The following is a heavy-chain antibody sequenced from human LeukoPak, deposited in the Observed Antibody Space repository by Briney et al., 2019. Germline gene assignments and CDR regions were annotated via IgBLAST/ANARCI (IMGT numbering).Heavy chain of an antibody. CDR1: GGSISSYY. CDR2: FYESGST. Sequence: SETLSLTCTVSGGSISSYYWSWIRQSPGKGLEWIRYFYESGSTNYNPSLKSRVTISVDTSKNQFSLKLSSVTAADTAVYYCAGGYGSGPLDENYYGLDVWGQGTTVTVSS. J-gene: IGHJ6*02. V-gene: IGHV4-59*01. CDR3: AGGYGSGPLDENYYGLDV. D-gene: IGHD3-10*01.